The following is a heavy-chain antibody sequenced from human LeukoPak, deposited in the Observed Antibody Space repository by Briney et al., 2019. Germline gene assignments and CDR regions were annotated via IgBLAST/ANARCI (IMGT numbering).Heavy chain of an antibody. Sequence: GGSLRLSCAASGFTFSSYSMTWVRQAPGKGLEWVSVISSSSYYIYYADSVKGRFTISRDNAKSSLYLQMNSLRAEDTALYYCTRSPEGRPIDYWSQGTLVTVSS. J-gene: IGHJ4*02. D-gene: IGHD3-10*01. CDR2: ISSSSYYI. V-gene: IGHV3-21*01. CDR3: TRSPEGRPIDY. CDR1: GFTFSSYS.